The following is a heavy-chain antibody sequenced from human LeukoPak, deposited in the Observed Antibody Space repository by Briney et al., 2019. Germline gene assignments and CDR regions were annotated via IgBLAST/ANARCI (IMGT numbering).Heavy chain of an antibody. J-gene: IGHJ6*02. CDR2: ISGSGGST. CDR3: AKGAYCSTTSCYNYYYYDMDV. CDR1: GFTFSSYA. V-gene: IGHV3-23*01. Sequence: GSLRLSCAASGFTFSSYAMSWVRQAPGKGLEWVSAISGSGGSTYYADSVKGRFTISRDNSKNTLYLQMNSLRAEDTAVYYCAKGAYCSTTSCYNYYYYDMDVWGQGTTVTVSS. D-gene: IGHD2-2*02.